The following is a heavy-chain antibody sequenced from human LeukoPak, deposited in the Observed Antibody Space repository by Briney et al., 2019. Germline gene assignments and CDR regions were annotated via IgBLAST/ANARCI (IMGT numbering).Heavy chain of an antibody. CDR1: GFTFSGSA. CDR3: ARDSGTYNWLDP. V-gene: IGHV3-73*01. Sequence: GGSLRLSCAASGFTFSGSAIHWVRQSSGKGLEWVGHIDKKDNFYATTSAASVTGRFTISRDGSKYTAYLQMNSLKTEDTALYYCARDSGTYNWLDPWGQGTLVTVSS. CDR2: IDKKDNFYAT. J-gene: IGHJ5*02. D-gene: IGHD1-26*01.